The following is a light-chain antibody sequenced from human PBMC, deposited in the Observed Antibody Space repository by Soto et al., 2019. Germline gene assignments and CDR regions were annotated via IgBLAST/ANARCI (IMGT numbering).Light chain of an antibody. CDR3: SSYTTIKTVV. V-gene: IGLV2-14*02. Sequence: QSVLTQPASVSGSPGQSITISCTGTSDVVGNYNLVSWYQQHPGKAPKLIIYEGNKRPSGVSNRFSGSKSANTASLTISGVQPEDEADYHCSSYTTIKTVVFGGGTKLTVL. CDR1: SDVVGNYNL. J-gene: IGLJ2*01. CDR2: EGN.